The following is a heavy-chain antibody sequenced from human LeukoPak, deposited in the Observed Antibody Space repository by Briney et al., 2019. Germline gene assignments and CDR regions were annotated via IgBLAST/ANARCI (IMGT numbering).Heavy chain of an antibody. CDR1: GYSTSDGYY. CDR3: ARFYGSDWFFDF. D-gene: IGHD3-9*01. J-gene: IGHJ4*02. V-gene: IGHV4-38-2*01. Sequence: SETLSLTCAVSGYSTSDGYYWAWIRQPPGKGLEWIAHIYRSGSAYYNPSLKSRVSISVDMSEDHLSLKVSSVTAADTAVYYCARFYGSDWFFDFWGQGTLVTVSS. CDR2: IYRSGSA.